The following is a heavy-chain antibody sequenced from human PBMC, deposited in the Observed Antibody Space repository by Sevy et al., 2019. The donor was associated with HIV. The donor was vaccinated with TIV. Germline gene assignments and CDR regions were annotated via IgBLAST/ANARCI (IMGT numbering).Heavy chain of an antibody. CDR3: ALERLSSAVAEYFNN. D-gene: IGHD1-1*01. J-gene: IGHJ1*01. Sequence: GGSLRLSCAAPGFTFSRFSMHWVRQAPGKGLEWVATISYDETNEYYADSVKGRFSISRDNSQNTLFLQMNSLRPEDTAVYYCALERLSSAVAEYFNNWGQGTLVTVSS. CDR2: ISYDETNE. CDR1: GFTFSRFS. V-gene: IGHV3-30-3*01.